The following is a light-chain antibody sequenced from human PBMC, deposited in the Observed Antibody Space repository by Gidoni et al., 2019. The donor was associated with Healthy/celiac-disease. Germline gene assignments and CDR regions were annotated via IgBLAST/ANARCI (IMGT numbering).Light chain of an antibody. CDR3: QQYNSYPGT. Sequence: DIQMTQSPSTLSASVGDRVTTTCRASQSISSWLAWYHKKPGKAPKLLIYKASSLESGVPSRFSGSGSGTEFTLTISSLQPDDFATYYCQQYNSYPGTCGQGTKVEIK. J-gene: IGKJ1*01. CDR1: QSISSW. CDR2: KAS. V-gene: IGKV1-5*03.